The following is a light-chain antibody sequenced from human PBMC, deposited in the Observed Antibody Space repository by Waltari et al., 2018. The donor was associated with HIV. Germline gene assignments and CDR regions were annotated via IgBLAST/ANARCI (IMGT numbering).Light chain of an antibody. CDR3: CSYAGGYTLV. J-gene: IGLJ3*02. Sequence: SALTQPRSVSGSPGQSVTISRPGPRRSGCGYHFFPWYQQHPGTAHKLMIYDVTKRPSGVPDRFSGSKSGNTASLTISGLQAEDEADYFCCSYAGGYTLVFGGGTKLTVL. CDR2: DVT. CDR1: RRSGCGYHF. V-gene: IGLV2-11*01.